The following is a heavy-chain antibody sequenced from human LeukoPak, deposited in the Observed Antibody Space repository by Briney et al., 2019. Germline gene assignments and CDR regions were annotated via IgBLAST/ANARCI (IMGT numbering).Heavy chain of an antibody. D-gene: IGHD3-22*01. CDR3: ARVARGFDSSGYYHISHFDY. CDR2: INAGNGNT. CDR1: GYTFTSYA. Sequence: ASVKVSCKASGYTFTSYAMHWVRQAPGQRLEWMGWINAGNGNTKYSQKFQGRVTITRDTSASTAYMELSSLRSEDTAVYYCARVARGFDSSGYYHISHFDYWGQGTLVTVSS. V-gene: IGHV1-3*01. J-gene: IGHJ4*02.